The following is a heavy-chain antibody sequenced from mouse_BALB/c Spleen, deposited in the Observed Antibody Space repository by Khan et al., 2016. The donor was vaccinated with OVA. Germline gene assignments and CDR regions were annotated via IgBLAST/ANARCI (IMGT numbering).Heavy chain of an antibody. J-gene: IGHJ2*01. V-gene: IGHV1-7*01. CDR3: ARDRIDY. Sequence: VRLQQSGAELAKPGASVKMSCKASGYTFTSYWMHWVKQRPGQGLEWIGYINPSSGYTEYNQNFKDKATLTADKSSSTAYMQLSSLTSEDSAVYYCARDRIDYWGQGTTLTVSS. CDR1: GYTFTSYW. CDR2: INPSSGYT.